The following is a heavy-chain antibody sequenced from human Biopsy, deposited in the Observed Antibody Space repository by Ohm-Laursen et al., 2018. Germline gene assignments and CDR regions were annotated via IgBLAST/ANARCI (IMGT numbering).Heavy chain of an antibody. CDR1: GYTFNAYY. D-gene: IGHD3-16*01. J-gene: IGHJ5*02. CDR2: INPTTGET. Sequence: ASVKVSCNASGYTFNAYYIHWMRQAPGQGLEWMGWINPTTGETRYAQRFQGRVTMTRDTSVTTAYMQLSSLTSDDTALYYCAKPSGGVSTIGFDPWGQGTQVIVSS. V-gene: IGHV1-2*02. CDR3: AKPSGGVSTIGFDP.